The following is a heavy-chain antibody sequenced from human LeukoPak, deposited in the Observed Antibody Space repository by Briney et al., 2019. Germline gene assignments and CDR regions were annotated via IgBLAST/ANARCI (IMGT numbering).Heavy chain of an antibody. V-gene: IGHV3-7*01. Sequence: GGSLRLSCAASGFTFSSYWMTWVRQAPGKGLEWVANIKEDGSEKYYVDSVKGRFTISRDNAKNSLYLQMNSQRVEDTAVYYCARDPVPTNFWGQGTLVTVSS. J-gene: IGHJ4*02. CDR2: IKEDGSEK. D-gene: IGHD2-2*01. CDR3: ARDPVPTNF. CDR1: GFTFSSYW.